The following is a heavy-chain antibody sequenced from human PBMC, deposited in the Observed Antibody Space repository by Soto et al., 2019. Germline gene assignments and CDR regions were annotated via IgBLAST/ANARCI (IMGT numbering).Heavy chain of an antibody. CDR2: IYSSGST. J-gene: IGHJ4*02. V-gene: IGHV4-4*07. D-gene: IGHD3-10*01. CDR3: ARDRGDYGSADY. CDR1: GGSIDSYY. Sequence: QVQLQESGPGLVKPSETLSLTCTVSGGSIDSYYWSWIRQSAGKGLEWIGRIYSSGSTNYNPSLNSRVTMSVDTSKNQFSLRLSSVTAADTAVYYCARDRGDYGSADYWGQETLVTVSS.